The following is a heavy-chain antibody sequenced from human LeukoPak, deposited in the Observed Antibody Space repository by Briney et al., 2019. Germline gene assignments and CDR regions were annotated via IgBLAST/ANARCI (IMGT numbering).Heavy chain of an antibody. CDR3: ARVDCTGGSCYSGFDC. Sequence: PGGSLRLSCAATGFTFSSYWMGWVRQAPGKGLEWVANLKPDGSDKYYVDSVKGRCTISRDNAKNSLYLQMDSLRAEDTAMYFCARVDCTGGSCYSGFDCWGQGTLLTVSS. V-gene: IGHV3-7*01. J-gene: IGHJ4*02. CDR2: LKPDGSDK. D-gene: IGHD2-15*01. CDR1: GFTFSSYW.